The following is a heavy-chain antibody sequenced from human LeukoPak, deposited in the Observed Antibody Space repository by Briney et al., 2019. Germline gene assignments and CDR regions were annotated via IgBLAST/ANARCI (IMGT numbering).Heavy chain of an antibody. CDR2: LTCDGGGL. J-gene: IGHJ4*02. CDR1: GFTFNDYT. CDR3: AKGKSSSSMWWGFHY. Sequence: PGGSLRLSCAASGFTFNDYTMHWVRQAPGKGLEWVAGLTCDGGGLGYADFLKGGFTISRDNSKNSRYLQRNSLRLEDTAWYYCAKGKSSSSMWWGFHYWRQPALLTVSS. D-gene: IGHD6-6*01. V-gene: IGHV3-9*01.